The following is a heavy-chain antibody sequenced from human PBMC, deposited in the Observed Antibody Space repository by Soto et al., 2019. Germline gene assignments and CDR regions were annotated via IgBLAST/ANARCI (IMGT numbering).Heavy chain of an antibody. D-gene: IGHD1-26*01. J-gene: IGHJ4*02. CDR1: GFTFSHAW. CDR3: TIATEWELPRFHY. Sequence: TGGSLRLSCAASGFTFSHAWMSWVRQAPGKGLEWVGRIKSKADGGTTDYAAPVKGRFTISRVDSESTLFLQMNSLRTEDTAVYYCTIATEWELPRFHYWGRGTLVTVSS. CDR2: IKSKADGGTT. V-gene: IGHV3-15*01.